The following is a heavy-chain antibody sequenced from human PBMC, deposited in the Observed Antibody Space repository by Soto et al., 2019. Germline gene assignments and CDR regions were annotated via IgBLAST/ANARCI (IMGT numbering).Heavy chain of an antibody. D-gene: IGHD2-8*01. V-gene: IGHV3-23*01. J-gene: IGHJ6*02. CDR3: AKTRGAMIYAISVYGMDV. CDR2: ISGSADST. Sequence: EVQLLESGGGFIHPGGALRLSCAASGFSFSSFAMNWVRQAPWTGLEWVSIISGSADSTFYADSVKGRFTISRDNSKSTLYLQINSLRAEDTAVYYCAKTRGAMIYAISVYGMDVWGQGTTVTVSS. CDR1: GFSFSSFA.